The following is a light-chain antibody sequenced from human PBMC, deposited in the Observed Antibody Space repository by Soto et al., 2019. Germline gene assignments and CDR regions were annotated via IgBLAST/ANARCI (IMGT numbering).Light chain of an antibody. Sequence: QLVLTQPSSLSASPGASASLTCTLRSGINVGTYRIYWYQQKPGSPPQYLLRYKSDSDKQQGSGVPSRFSGSKDASANAGILLISGLQSEDEADYYCMIWHNSAVVFSGGTKLTVL. CDR2: YKSDSDK. V-gene: IGLV5-45*03. J-gene: IGLJ2*01. CDR1: SGINVGTYR. CDR3: MIWHNSAVV.